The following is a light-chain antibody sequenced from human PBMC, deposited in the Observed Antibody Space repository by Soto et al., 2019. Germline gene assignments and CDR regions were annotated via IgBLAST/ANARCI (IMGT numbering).Light chain of an antibody. CDR2: GAS. CDR1: QSISDT. V-gene: IGKV3-15*01. CDR3: QQYGSSPRT. Sequence: EIVMTQSPATLSVSPGERATLSCRASQSISDTLAWYQQKPGQAPRLLIHGASTRATGFPARFSGSGSGTDFTLTIRRLEPDDFAVYYCQQYGSSPRTFGQGTKVDIK. J-gene: IGKJ1*01.